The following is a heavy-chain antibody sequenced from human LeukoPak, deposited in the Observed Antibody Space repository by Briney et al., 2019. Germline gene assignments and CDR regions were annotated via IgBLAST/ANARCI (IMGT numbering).Heavy chain of an antibody. CDR3: ARRALRYCSSTSCPAQYYGVDV. J-gene: IGHJ6*04. Sequence: GGSLRLSCAASRFSFSNYWMHWVRQAPGKGLVWVSRVKSDGSNPSYADSVKGRFTISRDNAENSLYLQTNSLRAEDTAVYYCARRALRYCSSTSCPAQYYGVDVWGKGTTVTVSS. D-gene: IGHD2-2*01. V-gene: IGHV3-74*01. CDR2: VKSDGSNP. CDR1: RFSFSNYW.